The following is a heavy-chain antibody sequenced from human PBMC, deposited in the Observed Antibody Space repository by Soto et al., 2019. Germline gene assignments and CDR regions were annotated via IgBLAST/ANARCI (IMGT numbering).Heavy chain of an antibody. CDR1: GFSSRSYW. V-gene: IGHV3-74*01. D-gene: IGHD1-26*01. Sequence: GRSLRLSCAAAGFSSRSYWMHWVRQVPGKGLVWVSRINGDGRSTSYADSVKGRFTISRDNAKNTLYLQMNSLRADDTAVYYCARDHYLADDAFDIWGQGAMVTASS. CDR3: ARDHYLADDAFDI. CDR2: INGDGRST. J-gene: IGHJ3*02.